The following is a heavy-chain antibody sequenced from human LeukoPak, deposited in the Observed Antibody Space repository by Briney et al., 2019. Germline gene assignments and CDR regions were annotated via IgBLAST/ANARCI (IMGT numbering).Heavy chain of an antibody. D-gene: IGHD3-10*01. CDR1: GFTFSSYA. CDR3: ARGALELYYYGSGSYLYTYSFDY. V-gene: IGHV3-64*01. CDR2: ISSNGGST. Sequence: GVSLRLSCAASGFTFSSYAMHWVRQAPGKGLEYVSAISSNGGSTYYANSVKGRFTISRDNSKNTLYLQMGSLRAEDMAVYYCARGALELYYYGSGSYLYTYSFDYWGQGTLVTVSS. J-gene: IGHJ4*02.